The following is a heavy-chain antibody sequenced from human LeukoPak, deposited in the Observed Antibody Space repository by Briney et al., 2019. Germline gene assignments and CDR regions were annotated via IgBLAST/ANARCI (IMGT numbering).Heavy chain of an antibody. J-gene: IGHJ4*02. CDR3: ARETCSSTSCSTDY. CDR2: ISGGGGSA. V-gene: IGHV3-23*01. CDR1: GFTFSSYA. Sequence: GGSLRLSCAASGFTFSSYAMGWVRQAPGKGLEWVSAISGGGGSAYYADSVKGRFTISRDNSKNTLYLQMNSLRAEDTAVYYCARETCSSTSCSTDYWGQGTLVTVSS. D-gene: IGHD2-2*01.